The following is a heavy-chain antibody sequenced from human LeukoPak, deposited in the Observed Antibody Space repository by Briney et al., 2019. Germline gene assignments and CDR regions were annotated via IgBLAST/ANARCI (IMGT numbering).Heavy chain of an antibody. CDR1: GYSISSGYY. CDR3: ARGQKWELLGDAFDI. V-gene: IGHV4-30-4*08. D-gene: IGHD1-26*01. Sequence: PSETLSLTCAVSGYSISSGYYWGWIRQPPGKGLEWIGYIYYSGSTYYNPSLKSRVTISVDTSKNQFSLKLSSVTAADTAVYYCARGQKWELLGDAFDIWGQGTMVTVSS. J-gene: IGHJ3*02. CDR2: IYYSGST.